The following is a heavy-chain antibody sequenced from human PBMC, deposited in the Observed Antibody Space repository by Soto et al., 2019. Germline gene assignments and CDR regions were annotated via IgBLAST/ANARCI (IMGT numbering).Heavy chain of an antibody. D-gene: IGHD5-18*01. V-gene: IGHV3-15*01. Sequence: GGSLRLSCAASGFTFSNAWMSWVRQAPGKGLEWVGRIKSKTDGGTTDYAAPVKGRFTISRDDSKNTLYLQMNSLKTEDTAVYYCTTDTPGGYSYGAFWGQGTMVTVSS. CDR1: GFTFSNAW. CDR2: IKSKTDGGTT. CDR3: TTDTPGGYSYGAF. J-gene: IGHJ3*01.